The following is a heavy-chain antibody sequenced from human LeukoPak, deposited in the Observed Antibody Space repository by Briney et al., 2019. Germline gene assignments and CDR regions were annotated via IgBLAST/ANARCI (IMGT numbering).Heavy chain of an antibody. Sequence: PGGSLRLSCTASGFTVSSNYMGWVRQAPGKGLEWVSVIYSGGSTYYADSVKGRFTISRDNSKNTLYLQMNSLRAEDTAVYYCAREGMDTSLYYWGQGTLVTVSS. J-gene: IGHJ4*02. CDR3: AREGMDTSLYY. CDR1: GFTVSSNY. CDR2: IYSGGST. D-gene: IGHD5-24*01. V-gene: IGHV3-66*01.